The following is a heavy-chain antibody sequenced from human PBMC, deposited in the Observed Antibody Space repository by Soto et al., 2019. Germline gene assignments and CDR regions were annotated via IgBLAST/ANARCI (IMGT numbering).Heavy chain of an antibody. CDR2: INHSGST. J-gene: IGHJ6*02. Sequence: QVQLQQWGAGLLKPSETLSLTCAVYGGSFSGYYWNWIHQPPGKGLEWIGEINHSGSTNYNPSLKSRVTISVDTSKNQIPLKLSSVTAADTAVYYCAGGRTTVVTLYGYYGMDVWGQGTPVTVSS. CDR1: GGSFSGYY. CDR3: AGGRTTVVTLYGYYGMDV. V-gene: IGHV4-34*01. D-gene: IGHD4-17*01.